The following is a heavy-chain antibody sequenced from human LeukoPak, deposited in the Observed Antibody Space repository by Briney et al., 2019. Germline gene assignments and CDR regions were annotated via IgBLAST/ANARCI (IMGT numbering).Heavy chain of an antibody. Sequence: SGPTLVKPTQTLTLTCTFSGFSLSSSGVGVGWIRQPPGKALEWLALIYWDDDKRYSPSLKSRLTITKDTSKNQVVLTMTNMDPVDTATYYCAHWGYYYNYFDYWGQGTLVTVSS. CDR1: GFSLSSSGVG. CDR2: IYWDDDK. D-gene: IGHD3-22*01. J-gene: IGHJ4*02. CDR3: AHWGYYYNYFDY. V-gene: IGHV2-5*02.